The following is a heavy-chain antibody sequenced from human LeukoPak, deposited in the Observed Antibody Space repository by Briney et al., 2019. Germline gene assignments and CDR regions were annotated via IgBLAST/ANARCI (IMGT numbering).Heavy chain of an antibody. CDR1: RGTFGSYG. J-gene: IGHJ4*02. Sequence: ASVKVSCKISRGTFGSYGISWVRQAPGQGLEWMGRTIPIRGMTNYAQKFQGRVTITADTSTSTAYMELSSLTSEDTAVYFCARGPYDGTFYFDSWGQGTLVIVSS. D-gene: IGHD3-16*01. CDR2: TIPIRGMT. V-gene: IGHV1-69*04. CDR3: ARGPYDGTFYFDS.